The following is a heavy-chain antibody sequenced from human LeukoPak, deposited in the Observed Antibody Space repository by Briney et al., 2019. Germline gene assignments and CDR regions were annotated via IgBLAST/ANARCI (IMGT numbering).Heavy chain of an antibody. D-gene: IGHD2-2*01. CDR1: GDSISSYY. Sequence: SETLSLTCTVSGDSISSYYWSWIRQPPGKGLEWIGYISDTGSTDYNPSLKSRVTISVDTSKNQFSLKLRSVTAADTAVYYCARRVSTMTQFDFWGQGPLVTVSS. J-gene: IGHJ4*02. V-gene: IGHV4-59*01. CDR3: ARRVSTMTQFDF. CDR2: ISDTGST.